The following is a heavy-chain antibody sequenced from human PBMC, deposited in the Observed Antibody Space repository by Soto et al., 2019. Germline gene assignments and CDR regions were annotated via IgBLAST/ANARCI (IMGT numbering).Heavy chain of an antibody. CDR3: ATSSPTKYGDYGNWFDP. V-gene: IGHV4-30-4*01. Sequence: QVQLQESGPGLVKPSQTLSLTCTVSGGSISSGDYYWSWIRQPPGKGLEWIGYIYYSGSTYYNPSLKSRVTISVDTFKNQFSLKLSCVTAADTAVYYCATSSPTKYGDYGNWFDPWGQGTLVTVSS. CDR2: IYYSGST. CDR1: GGSISSGDYY. D-gene: IGHD4-17*01. J-gene: IGHJ5*02.